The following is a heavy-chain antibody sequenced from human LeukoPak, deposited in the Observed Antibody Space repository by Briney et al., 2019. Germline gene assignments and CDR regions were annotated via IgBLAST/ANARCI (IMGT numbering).Heavy chain of an antibody. CDR1: GYTFTSYD. CDR2: MNPNNDDT. J-gene: IGHJ4*02. CDR3: ARGRGKTWPFDY. V-gene: IGHV1-8*01. D-gene: IGHD5-12*01. Sequence: ASVKVSCKASGYTFTSYDINWVRQATGEGLEWMGWMNPNNDDTGHAQKFQGRVTMTKNTSISTAYMELSSLRSEDTAVYYCARGRGKTWPFDYWGQGTLVTVSS.